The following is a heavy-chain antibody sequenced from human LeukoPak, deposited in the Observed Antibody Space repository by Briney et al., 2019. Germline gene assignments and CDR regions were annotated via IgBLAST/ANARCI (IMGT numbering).Heavy chain of an antibody. CDR2: INHSGST. CDR1: GGSFSGYY. Sequence: SETLSLTCAVYGGSFSGYYWSWIRQPPGKGLEWIGEINHSGSTNYNPSLKSRVTISVDTSKNQFSLKLSSVTAADTAAYYCARSRPPGGDDYWGQGTLVTVSS. D-gene: IGHD2-21*02. V-gene: IGHV4-34*01. CDR3: ARSRPPGGDDY. J-gene: IGHJ4*02.